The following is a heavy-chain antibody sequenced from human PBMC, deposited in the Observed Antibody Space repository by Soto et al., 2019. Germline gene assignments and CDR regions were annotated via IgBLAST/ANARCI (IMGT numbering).Heavy chain of an antibody. CDR3: VRGRVMITFGVVIVIDY. D-gene: IGHD3-16*02. Sequence: ASVKVSCKASGYTFTSYDINWVRQATGQGLEWMGWINPNTGYTDYAQKFQGRVTMTGNTSITTAYMELSSLRSEDTAVYYCVRGRVMITFGVVIVIDYWGQRCSVTVSS. V-gene: IGHV1-8*01. CDR2: INPNTGYT. J-gene: IGHJ4*02. CDR1: GYTFTSYD.